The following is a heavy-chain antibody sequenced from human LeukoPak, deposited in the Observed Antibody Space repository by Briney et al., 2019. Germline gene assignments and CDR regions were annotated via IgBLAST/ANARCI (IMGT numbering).Heavy chain of an antibody. D-gene: IGHD2-21*02. CDR3: ARDGVTSSVDY. CDR2: IKEDGSRK. V-gene: IGHV3-7*01. CDR1: GFTFNNYW. J-gene: IGHJ4*02. Sequence: GGSLRLSCAASGFTFNNYWMSWVRQAPGKGLEWLANIKEDGSRKYYVDSVKGRFTISRDNAKKSLFLQMNSLRAGDTAVYYCARDGVTSSVDYWGQGTLVTVSS.